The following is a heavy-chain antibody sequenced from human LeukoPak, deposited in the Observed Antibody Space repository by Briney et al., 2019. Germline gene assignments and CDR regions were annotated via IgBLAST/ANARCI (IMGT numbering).Heavy chain of an antibody. J-gene: IGHJ4*02. CDR3: ARGMIVGATKYYFDY. V-gene: IGHV4-34*01. D-gene: IGHD1-26*01. Sequence: SETLSLTCTVSGGSISSYYWSWIRQPPGKGLEWIGEINHSGSTNYNPSLKSRVTISVDTSKNQFSLKLSSVTAADTAVYYCARGMIVGATKYYFDYWGQGTLVTVSS. CDR1: GGSISSYY. CDR2: INHSGST.